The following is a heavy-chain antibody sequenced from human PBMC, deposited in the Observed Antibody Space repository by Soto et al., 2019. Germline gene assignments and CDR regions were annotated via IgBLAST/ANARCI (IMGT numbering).Heavy chain of an antibody. V-gene: IGHV3-21*04. Sequence: LRLSCAASGFTFSSYSMNWVRQAPGKGLEWVSSISSSSSYIYYADSVKGRFTISRDNSKNTLYLQMNSLRAEDTAVYHCATDISGYYPSWFDPWGQGTLVTVSS. CDR2: ISSSSSYI. CDR1: GFTFSSYS. CDR3: ATDISGYYPSWFDP. J-gene: IGHJ5*02. D-gene: IGHD3-22*01.